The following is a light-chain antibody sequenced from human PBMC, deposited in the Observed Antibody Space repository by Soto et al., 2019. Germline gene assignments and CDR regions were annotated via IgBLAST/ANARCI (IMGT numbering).Light chain of an antibody. CDR3: QQAASFPIT. CDR1: QGVSTW. V-gene: IGKV1-12*01. J-gene: IGKJ5*01. CDR2: TAS. Sequence: DIQMTQSPSSVYASVGDRVTITCRASQGVSTWLAWYQQKPGKXXNXXIYTASSLQSGVPSRFSGSGSGTDLTLTINGLQPEDFETYYCQQAASFPITFGQGTRLEIK.